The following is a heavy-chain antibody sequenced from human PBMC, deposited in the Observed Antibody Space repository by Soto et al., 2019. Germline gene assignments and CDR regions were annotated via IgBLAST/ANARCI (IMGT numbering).Heavy chain of an antibody. D-gene: IGHD1-20*01. Sequence: ASVKVSCKASGYTFTSYYMHWVRQAPGQGLEWMGMINPSVGSTSYAQKFQGRVTITADTSTSTAYMELSSLRSEDTAVYYCARGITGPGGWFDPWGQGTLVTVSS. CDR3: ARGITGPGGWFDP. V-gene: IGHV1-46*01. CDR1: GYTFTSYY. CDR2: INPSVGST. J-gene: IGHJ5*02.